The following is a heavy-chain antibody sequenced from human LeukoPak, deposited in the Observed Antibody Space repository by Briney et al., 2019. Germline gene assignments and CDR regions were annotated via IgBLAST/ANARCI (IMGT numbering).Heavy chain of an antibody. CDR2: ISSDGSST. Sequence: PGGSLRLSCAASGFTFSSYWMHWVRQAPGKGLVWVSRISSDGSSTSYVDSVKGRFTISRDNAKNTLYLQMNSLRAEDTAVYYCASDPAYCGGDCYFGSYWGQGTLVTVSS. CDR1: GFTFSSYW. V-gene: IGHV3-74*01. CDR3: ASDPAYCGGDCYFGSY. J-gene: IGHJ4*02. D-gene: IGHD2-21*02.